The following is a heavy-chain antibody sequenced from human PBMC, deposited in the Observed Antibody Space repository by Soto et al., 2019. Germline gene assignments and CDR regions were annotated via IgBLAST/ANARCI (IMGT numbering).Heavy chain of an antibody. D-gene: IGHD6-13*01. J-gene: IGHJ6*03. CDR2: MNHNSGTT. CDR1: GYTFTSYD. Sequence: QVQLVQSGAEVKKPGASVQVSCKASGYTFTSYDITWVRQATGQGLECMGWMNHNSGTTGYAQKLQGRVTMTRNTSISTADMELSSLSSEDTAVYYCARRPGSWYCYYMDVWGKGTTFTVSS. V-gene: IGHV1-8*01. CDR3: ARRPGSWYCYYMDV.